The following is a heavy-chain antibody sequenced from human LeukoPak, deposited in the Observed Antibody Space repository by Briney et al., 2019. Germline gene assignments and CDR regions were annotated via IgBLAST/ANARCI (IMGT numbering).Heavy chain of an antibody. J-gene: IGHJ4*02. CDR1: GGSISSYY. V-gene: IGHV4-4*07. D-gene: IGHD3-3*01. CDR3: ARGPYYDFWSGYPYFDY. CDR2: IYTSGRT. Sequence: SETLSLTCTVSGGSISSYYWSWIRQPAGKGLECIGRIYTSGRTNYNPSLKSRVTISVDTSKNQFSLKLSSVTAADTAVYYCARGPYYDFWSGYPYFDYWGQGTLVTVSS.